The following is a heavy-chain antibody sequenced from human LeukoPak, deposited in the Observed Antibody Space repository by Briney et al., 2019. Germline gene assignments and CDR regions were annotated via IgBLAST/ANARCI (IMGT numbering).Heavy chain of an antibody. CDR1: GFTFTTYA. D-gene: IGHD3-3*01. J-gene: IGHJ4*02. CDR2: ISGSGSST. CDR3: AKGTYHDFSSHYFDY. Sequence: GGSLRLSCAASGFTFTTYAMNWVRQAPGKGLEWVSVISGSGSSTYYADSVKGRFTISRDNSKNTLFLQMNSLRAEDTAVYYCAKGTYHDFSSHYFDYWGQGTLVTVSS. V-gene: IGHV3-23*01.